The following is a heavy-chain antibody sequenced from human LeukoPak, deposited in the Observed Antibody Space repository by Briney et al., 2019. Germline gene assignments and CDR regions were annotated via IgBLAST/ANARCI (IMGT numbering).Heavy chain of an antibody. CDR3: ATVGGRTYYYDSSGYYGFDY. V-gene: IGHV1-24*01. CDR1: GYTLTELS. D-gene: IGHD3-22*01. Sequence: ASVKVSCKVSGYTLTELSMHWVRQAPGKGLEWMGGFDPEDGETIYAQKFQGRVTMTEDTSTDTAYMELNSLRSEDTAVYYCATVGGRTYYYDSSGYYGFDYWGQGTLVTVSS. CDR2: FDPEDGET. J-gene: IGHJ4*02.